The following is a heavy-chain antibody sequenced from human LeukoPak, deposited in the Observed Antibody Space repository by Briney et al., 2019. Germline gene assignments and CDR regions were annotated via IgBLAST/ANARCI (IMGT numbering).Heavy chain of an antibody. CDR1: GGSFSGYY. CDR2: INHSGST. Sequence: SETLSLTCAVYGGSFSGYYWSWIRQPPGKGLEWIGEINHSGSTNYNPSLKSRVTISVDTSKNQFSLKLSSVTAADTAVYYCARDWDDSSGRLFDYWGQGTLVSVSS. V-gene: IGHV4-34*01. D-gene: IGHD3-22*01. CDR3: ARDWDDSSGRLFDY. J-gene: IGHJ4*02.